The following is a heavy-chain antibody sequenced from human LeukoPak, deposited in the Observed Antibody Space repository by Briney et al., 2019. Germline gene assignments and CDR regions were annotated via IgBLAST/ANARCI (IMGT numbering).Heavy chain of an antibody. CDR3: ARGVGGGITIFGVVIMKGFDY. D-gene: IGHD3-3*01. CDR2: ISAYNGNT. CDR1: GYTFTSYG. V-gene: IGHV1-18*01. J-gene: IGHJ4*02. Sequence: ASVKVSCKASGYTFTSYGISWVRQAPGQGLEWMGWISAYNGNTNYAQKLQGRVTITTDTSTSTAYMELRSLRSDDTAVYYCARGVGGGITIFGVVIMKGFDYWGQGTLVTVSS.